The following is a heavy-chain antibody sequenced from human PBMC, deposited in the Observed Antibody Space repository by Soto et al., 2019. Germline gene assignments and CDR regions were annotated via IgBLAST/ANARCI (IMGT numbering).Heavy chain of an antibody. J-gene: IGHJ4*02. Sequence: LRLSCAASGFTFSSYSMNWVRQAPGKGLEWVSSISSSSSYIYYADSVKGRFTISRDNAKNSLYLQMNSLRAEDTAVYYCAREFWTFGGVIGFYDYWGQGTLVTVSS. CDR2: ISSSSSYI. D-gene: IGHD3-16*02. V-gene: IGHV3-21*01. CDR3: AREFWTFGGVIGFYDY. CDR1: GFTFSSYS.